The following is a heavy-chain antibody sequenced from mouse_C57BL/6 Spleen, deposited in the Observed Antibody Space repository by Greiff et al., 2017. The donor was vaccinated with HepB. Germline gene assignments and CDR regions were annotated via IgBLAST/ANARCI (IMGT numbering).Heavy chain of an antibody. J-gene: IGHJ1*03. V-gene: IGHV1-42*01. CDR2: INPSTGGT. D-gene: IGHD1-1*01. Sequence: VQLQQSGPELVKPGASVKISCKASGYSFTGYYMNWVKQSPEKSLEWIGEINPSTGGTTYNQKFKAKATLTVDKSSSTAYMQLKSLTSEDSAVYYCARYSGSSGYFDVWGTGTTVTVSS. CDR3: ARYSGSSGYFDV. CDR1: GYSFTGYY.